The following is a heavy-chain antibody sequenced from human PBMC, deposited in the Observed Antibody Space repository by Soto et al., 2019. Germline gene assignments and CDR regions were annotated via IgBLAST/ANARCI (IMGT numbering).Heavy chain of an antibody. J-gene: IGHJ6*02. CDR3: ARDHTIFGVVSGYYYGMDV. V-gene: IGHV3-30-3*01. Sequence: PGGSLRLSCAASGFTFSSYAMHWVRQAPGKGLEWVAVISYDGSNKYYADSVKGRFTISRDNSKNTLYLQMNSLRAEDTAVYYCARDHTIFGVVSGYYYGMDVWGQGTTVTVSS. D-gene: IGHD3-3*01. CDR1: GFTFSSYA. CDR2: ISYDGSNK.